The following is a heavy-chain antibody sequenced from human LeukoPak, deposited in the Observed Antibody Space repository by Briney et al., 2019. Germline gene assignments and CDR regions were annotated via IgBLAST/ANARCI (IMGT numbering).Heavy chain of an antibody. D-gene: IGHD2-15*01. CDR2: ISSSSSYI. J-gene: IGHJ4*02. CDR3: ARVGYCSGGSCY. Sequence: PGGSLRLSCAASGFTFSSYSMNWVRQAPGKGLEWVSSISSSSSYIYYADSVKGRFTISRDNAKNSLYLQMNSLRAEDTAVYYCARVGYCSGGSCYGGEGTLVTVSS. V-gene: IGHV3-21*01. CDR1: GFTFSSYS.